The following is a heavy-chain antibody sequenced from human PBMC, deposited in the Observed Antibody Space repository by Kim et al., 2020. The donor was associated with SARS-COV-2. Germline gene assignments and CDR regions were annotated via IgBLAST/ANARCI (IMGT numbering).Heavy chain of an antibody. D-gene: IGHD6-6*01. CDR2: IYYSGST. V-gene: IGHV4-39*01. J-gene: IGHJ5*02. CDR3: ARREVRAAREEGNWFDP. CDR1: GGSISSSSYY. Sequence: SETLSLTCTVSGGSISSSSYYWGWIRQPPGKGLEWIGSIYYSGSTYYNPSLKSRVTISVDTSKNQFSLKLSSVTAADTAVYYCARREVRAAREEGNWFDPWGQGTLVTVSS.